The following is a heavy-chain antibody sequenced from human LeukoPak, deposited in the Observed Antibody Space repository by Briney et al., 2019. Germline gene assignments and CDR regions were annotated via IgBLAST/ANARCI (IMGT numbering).Heavy chain of an antibody. Sequence: PGGSLRLSCAASGFTFSSYAMSWVRQAPGKGLEWVSAISGSGGSTYSADSVKGRFTISRDNSKNTLYLQMNSLRAEDTAVYYCAKSWRYGDYQRARYFDYWGQGTLVTVSS. CDR2: ISGSGGST. J-gene: IGHJ4*02. CDR1: GFTFSSYA. CDR3: AKSWRYGDYQRARYFDY. V-gene: IGHV3-23*01. D-gene: IGHD4-17*01.